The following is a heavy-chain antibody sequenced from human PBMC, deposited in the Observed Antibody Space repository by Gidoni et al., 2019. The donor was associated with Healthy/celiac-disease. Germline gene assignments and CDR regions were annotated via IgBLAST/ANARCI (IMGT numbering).Heavy chain of an antibody. CDR3: ARSGSGFDYYDSSGLPH. CDR2: INHSGSP. D-gene: IGHD3-22*01. CDR1: GWSVSGYY. V-gene: IGHV4-34*01. Sequence: QVQLQQWGAGLLKPSETLSLTCAVYGWSVSGYYWSWTRQPPGKGLEWIGEINHSGSPNYNPSLKSRVTISVDTSKNQFSLKLSSVTAADTAVYYCARSGSGFDYYDSSGLPHWGQGTLVTVSS. J-gene: IGHJ4*02.